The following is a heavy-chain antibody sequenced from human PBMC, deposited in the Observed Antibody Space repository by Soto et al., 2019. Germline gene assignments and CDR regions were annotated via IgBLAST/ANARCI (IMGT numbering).Heavy chain of an antibody. CDR3: VTTRDGTTFFPH. CDR2: IYPGDSDT. CDR1: GYSFTSYW. J-gene: IGHJ4*02. D-gene: IGHD1-7*01. Sequence: PGESLKISCKGSGYSFTSYWIVWVRQMPGKGLEWMGTIYPGDSDTRYSPSFQGQVTISADKSITTAYLQWNSLKASDTAMYFCVTTRDGTTFFPHWGQGTPVTVSS. V-gene: IGHV5-51*01.